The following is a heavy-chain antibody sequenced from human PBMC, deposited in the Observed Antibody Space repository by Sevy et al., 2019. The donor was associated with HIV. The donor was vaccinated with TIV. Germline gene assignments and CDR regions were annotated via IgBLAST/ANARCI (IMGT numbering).Heavy chain of an antibody. D-gene: IGHD6-6*01. CDR1: GYSISSGYY. V-gene: IGHV4-38-2*01. CDR3: ARSSRSSSD. CDR2: ISHSGTT. Sequence: SETLSLTCAVSGYSISSGYYWGWIRQPPGKGLEWLGSISHSGTTYYNSSLKSRVTISVDTFKNQLSLSLSSVTAADTAVYYCARSSRSSSDWGQGTLVTVSS. J-gene: IGHJ4*02.